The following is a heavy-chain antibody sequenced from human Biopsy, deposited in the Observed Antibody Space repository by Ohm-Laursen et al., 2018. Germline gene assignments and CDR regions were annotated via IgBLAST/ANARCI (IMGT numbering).Heavy chain of an antibody. CDR3: ARAYPAACRRSVVGDGDFDC. Sequence: SLRLSCAASGFGFSDYSMNWVRQAPGKGLEWVSSVSTTSSYIYYADSVKGRFTISRDNTKNSLYLLMNSLRAEDAAVYYCARAYPAACRRSVVGDGDFDCWGQGTLVTVSS. CDR2: VSTTSSYI. CDR1: GFGFSDYS. D-gene: IGHD2-8*01. V-gene: IGHV3-21*01. J-gene: IGHJ4*02.